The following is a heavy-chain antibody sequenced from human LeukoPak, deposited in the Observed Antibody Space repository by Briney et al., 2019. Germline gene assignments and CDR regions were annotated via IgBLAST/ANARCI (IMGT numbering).Heavy chain of an antibody. Sequence: SETLSLTCAVYGGSFSGYYWSWIRQPPGKGLEWIGEINHSGSTNYNPSLKSRVTISVDTSKNQFSLKLSSVTAADTAVYYCASRGIAMALAEFDYWGQGTLVTVSS. V-gene: IGHV4-34*01. CDR3: ASRGIAMALAEFDY. CDR2: INHSGST. CDR1: GGSFSGYY. D-gene: IGHD5-18*01. J-gene: IGHJ4*02.